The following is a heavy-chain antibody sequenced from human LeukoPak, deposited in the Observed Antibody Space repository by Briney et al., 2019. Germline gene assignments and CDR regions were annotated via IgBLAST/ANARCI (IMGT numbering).Heavy chain of an antibody. CDR1: GGSISSYY. V-gene: IGHV4-59*01. CDR2: IYYSGST. CDR3: ARDRRLTYYYDSSGYDDAFDI. J-gene: IGHJ3*02. D-gene: IGHD3-22*01. Sequence: SETLSLTCTVSGGSISSYYWSWIRQPPGKGLEWIGYIYYSGSTNYNPSLKSRVTISVDTSKNQFSLKLSSVTAADTAVYYCARDRRLTYYYDSSGYDDAFDIWGQGTMVTVSS.